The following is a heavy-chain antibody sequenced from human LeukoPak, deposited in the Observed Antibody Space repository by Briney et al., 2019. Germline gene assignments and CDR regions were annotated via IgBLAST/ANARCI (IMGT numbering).Heavy chain of an antibody. CDR3: GTGRDLDY. J-gene: IGHJ4*02. CDR2: IKEDGSEK. V-gene: IGHV3-7*01. Sequence: GGSLRLSCAAAGFTFSSYWMTWVRQVPGKGLEWVANIKEDGSEKYYGDSVKGRFTASRDNARNSLYLQMNSLRAEDTAVYWCGTGRDLDYWGQGTLVTVSS. D-gene: IGHD2-21*01. CDR1: GFTFSSYW.